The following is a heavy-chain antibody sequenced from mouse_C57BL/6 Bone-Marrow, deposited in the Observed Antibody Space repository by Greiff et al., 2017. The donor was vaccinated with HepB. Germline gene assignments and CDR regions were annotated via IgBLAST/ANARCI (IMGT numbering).Heavy chain of an antibody. CDR1: GFSLTSYG. V-gene: IGHV2-5*01. CDR2: IWRGGST. D-gene: IGHD5-5*01. J-gene: IGHJ1*03. CDR3: AKLLSYLDFDV. Sequence: VHLVESGPGLVQPSQSLSITCTVSGFSLTSYGVHWVRQSPGKGLEWLGVIWRGGSTDYNAAFMSRLSITKDNSKSQVFFKMNSLQADDTAIYYCAKLLSYLDFDVWGTGTTVTVSS.